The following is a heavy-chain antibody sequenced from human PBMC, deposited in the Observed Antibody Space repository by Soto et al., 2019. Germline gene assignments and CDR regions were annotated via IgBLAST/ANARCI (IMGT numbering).Heavy chain of an antibody. V-gene: IGHV1-69*13. Sequence: SVKVSCKASGGTFSSYAISWVRQAPGQGLEWMGGIIPIFGTANYAQKFQGRVTITADESTSTAYMELSSLRSEDTAVYYCARAPPANPDAFDIWGQGTMVNVS. CDR1: GGTFSSYA. CDR3: ARAPPANPDAFDI. CDR2: IIPIFGTA. D-gene: IGHD7-27*01. J-gene: IGHJ3*02.